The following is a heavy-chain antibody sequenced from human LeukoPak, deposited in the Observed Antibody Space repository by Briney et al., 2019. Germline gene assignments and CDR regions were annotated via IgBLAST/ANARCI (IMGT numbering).Heavy chain of an antibody. J-gene: IGHJ6*02. CDR3: ARVSVAASYYYYGMDV. CDR2: IYYSGST. CDR1: GGSISSYY. D-gene: IGHD6-13*01. Sequence: SETLSLTCTVPGGSISSYYWSWIRQPPGKGLEWIGYIYYSGSTNYNPSLKSRVTISVDTSKNQFSLKLSSVTAADTAVYYCARVSVAASYYYYGMDVWGQGTTVTVSS. V-gene: IGHV4-59*01.